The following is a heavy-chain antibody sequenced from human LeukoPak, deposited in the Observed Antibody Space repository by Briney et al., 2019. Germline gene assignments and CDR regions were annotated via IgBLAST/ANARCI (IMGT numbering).Heavy chain of an antibody. Sequence: PSETLSLTCTVSGGSISSSSYYLGWIRQPPGKGLEWIGSIYYSGSTYYNPSLKSRVTISVDTSKNQFSLKMSSVTAADTAVYYCARGYDILTGYYRYYFDYWGQGTLVTVSS. D-gene: IGHD3-9*01. V-gene: IGHV4-39*01. CDR3: ARGYDILTGYYRYYFDY. CDR1: GGSISSSSYY. J-gene: IGHJ4*02. CDR2: IYYSGST.